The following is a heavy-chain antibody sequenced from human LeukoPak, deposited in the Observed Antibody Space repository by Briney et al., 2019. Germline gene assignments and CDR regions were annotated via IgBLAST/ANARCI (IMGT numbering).Heavy chain of an antibody. V-gene: IGHV1-8*01. CDR1: GYTFTSYD. D-gene: IGHD3-16*01. CDR2: MNPNSCNC. Sequence: ASVKVSCKASGYTFTSYDIKWVRQATGQGLEWMGWMNPNSCNCGYTHKFQDRVTMTRNTSISTAYMELSSLRSEDTAVYYCARGLRGTGRNYYYYMDVWGKGTTVTVSS. CDR3: ARGLRGTGRNYYYYMDV. J-gene: IGHJ6*03.